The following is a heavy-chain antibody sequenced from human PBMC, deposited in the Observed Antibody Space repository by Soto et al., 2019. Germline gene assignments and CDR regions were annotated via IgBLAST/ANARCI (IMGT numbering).Heavy chain of an antibody. Sequence: QVQLVQSGAEVKKPGSSVKVSCKASGGTFSSYTISWVRQAPGQGLEWMGRIIPILGIANYAQKFQGRVTITADKSTSTAYMELSSLRSEETAVYYCARGKGGQQLVQYYGMDVWGQGTTVTVSS. CDR1: GGTFSSYT. J-gene: IGHJ6*02. CDR2: IIPILGIA. V-gene: IGHV1-69*02. D-gene: IGHD6-13*01. CDR3: ARGKGGQQLVQYYGMDV.